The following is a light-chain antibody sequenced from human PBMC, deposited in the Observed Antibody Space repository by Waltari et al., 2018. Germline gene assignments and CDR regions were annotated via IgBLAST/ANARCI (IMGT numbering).Light chain of an antibody. CDR1: SGHSTNI. J-gene: IGLJ3*02. CDR2: VKSDGSH. Sequence: QLVLTQSPSASASLGASVKLTCTLSSGHSTNIIAWLQQQPEKGPRFLMNVKSDGSHNKGVGIPDRFSGSSSGAERYLTISSLQSEDEADYYCQIGGHGTWVFGGGTRLTVL. CDR3: QIGGHGTWV. V-gene: IGLV4-69*01.